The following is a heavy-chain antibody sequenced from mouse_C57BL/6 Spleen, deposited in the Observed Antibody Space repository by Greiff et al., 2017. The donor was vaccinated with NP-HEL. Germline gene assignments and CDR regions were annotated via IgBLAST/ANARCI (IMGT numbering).Heavy chain of an antibody. CDR2: INPSNGGT. Sequence: QVQLQQPGTELVKPGASVKLSCTASGFTFTSYWMPWVQQTPGQGLEWIGNINPSNGGTNYTEKFKSKATLTVDKSSSTAYMQLSSLTSEDSAVYYCARRADYYGSRGGFDYWGQGTTLTVSS. D-gene: IGHD1-1*01. J-gene: IGHJ2*01. CDR1: GFTFTSYW. V-gene: IGHV1-53*01. CDR3: ARRADYYGSRGGFDY.